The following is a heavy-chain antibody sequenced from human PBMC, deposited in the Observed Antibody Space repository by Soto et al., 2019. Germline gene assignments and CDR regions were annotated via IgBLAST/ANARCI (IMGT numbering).Heavy chain of an antibody. CDR1: GGSISSVDYY. J-gene: IGHJ4*02. CDR3: ARELTGYRFGPGEVY. V-gene: IGHV4-30-4*01. D-gene: IGHD5-18*01. CDR2: IYFSGST. Sequence: QVQLQESGPGLVKPSQTLSLTCTVSGGSISSVDYYWNWIRQPPGKGLEWIGYIYFSGSTYYNPSLKSRVIISLDTSKNQFCLKLSSVTAADTAVYYCARELTGYRFGPGEVYWGQGTLVTVSS.